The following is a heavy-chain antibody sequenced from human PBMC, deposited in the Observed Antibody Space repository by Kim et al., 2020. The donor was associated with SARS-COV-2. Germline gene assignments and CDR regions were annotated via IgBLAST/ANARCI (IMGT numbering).Heavy chain of an antibody. D-gene: IGHD3-16*02. V-gene: IGHV3-30*04. CDR1: GFTFSSYA. CDR3: ARDRDVWGSYRPYFDY. CDR2: ISYDGSNK. J-gene: IGHJ4*02. Sequence: GGSLRLSCAASGFTFSSYAMHWVRQAPGKGLEWVAVISYDGSNKYYADSVKGRFTISRDNSKNTLYLQMNSLRAEDTAVYYCARDRDVWGSYRPYFDYWGQGTLVTVSS.